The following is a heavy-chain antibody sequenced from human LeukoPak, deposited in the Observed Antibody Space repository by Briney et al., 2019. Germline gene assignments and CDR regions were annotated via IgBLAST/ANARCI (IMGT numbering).Heavy chain of an antibody. CDR1: GYTFTSYD. Sequence: ASVKVSCKASGYTFTSYDINWVRQATGQGLEWMGWMNPNSGNTGYAQKFQGRVTITRNTSISTAYMELSSLRSEDTAVYYCARGPYPYYYMDVWGKGTTVTVSS. J-gene: IGHJ6*03. CDR3: ARGPYPYYYMDV. CDR2: MNPNSGNT. V-gene: IGHV1-8*03.